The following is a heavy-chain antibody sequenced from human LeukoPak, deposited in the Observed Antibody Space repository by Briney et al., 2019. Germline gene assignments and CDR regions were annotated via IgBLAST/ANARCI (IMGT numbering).Heavy chain of an antibody. CDR2: IYYSGST. Sequence: SETLSLTCTVSGGSISSSSYYWSWIRQPPGKGLEWIGYIYYSGSTNYNPSLKSRVTISVDTSKNQFSLKLSSVTAADTAVYYCARTYYYGSGSYYKLLDAFDIWGQGTMVTVSS. D-gene: IGHD3-10*01. CDR1: GGSISSSSYY. J-gene: IGHJ3*02. V-gene: IGHV4-61*01. CDR3: ARTYYYGSGSYYKLLDAFDI.